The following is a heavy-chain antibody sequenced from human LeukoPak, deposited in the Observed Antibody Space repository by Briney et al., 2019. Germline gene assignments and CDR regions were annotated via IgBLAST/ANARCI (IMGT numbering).Heavy chain of an antibody. CDR2: INPNSGGT. J-gene: IGHJ3*02. V-gene: IGHV1-2*02. CDR3: ARSAESDSSGYYFSAFDI. D-gene: IGHD3-22*01. Sequence: ASVKVSCKASGYTFTGYYMHWVRQAPGQGLEWMGWINPNSGGTNYAQKFQGRVTMTRDTSISTAYMELSRLRSDDTAVYYCARSAESDSSGYYFSAFDIWGQGTMVTVSS. CDR1: GYTFTGYY.